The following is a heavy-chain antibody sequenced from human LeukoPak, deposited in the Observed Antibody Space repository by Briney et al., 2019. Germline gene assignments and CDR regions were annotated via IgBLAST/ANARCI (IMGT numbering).Heavy chain of an antibody. CDR2: ISGNGENT. V-gene: IGHV3-23*01. J-gene: IGHJ3*02. D-gene: IGHD2-15*01. Sequence: PGGSLRLSCAASGFTFSNYAMSWVRQAPGKGLEWVSAISGNGENTYDADSVKGRFTISRDNSKNTLYLQMNSLRAEDTTVYYCARADRLYAFDIWGQGTMVTVSS. CDR3: ARADRLYAFDI. CDR1: GFTFSNYA.